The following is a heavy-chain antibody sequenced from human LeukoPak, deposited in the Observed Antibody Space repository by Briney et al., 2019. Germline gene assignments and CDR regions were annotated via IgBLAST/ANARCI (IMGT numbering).Heavy chain of an antibody. V-gene: IGHV1-46*03. D-gene: IGHD2-2*01. J-gene: IGHJ4*02. CDR3: ASDPGCSSTSCPGGFDY. CDR1: GYTFSSYY. CDR2: INPRGGST. Sequence: RASVKASCKASGYTFSSYYMHLVRQAPGQGLEWMGIINPRGGSTSYAQKFQGRVTMTRDTSTSTVYMELSSLRSEDTAVYYCASDPGCSSTSCPGGFDYWGQGTLVTVSS.